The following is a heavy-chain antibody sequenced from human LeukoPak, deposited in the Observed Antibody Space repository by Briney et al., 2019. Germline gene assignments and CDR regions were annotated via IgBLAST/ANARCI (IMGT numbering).Heavy chain of an antibody. CDR1: GYSISSGYY. D-gene: IGHD2-15*01. Sequence: PSETLSLTCAVSGYSISSGYYWGWIRQPPGKGLEWIGSIFHSGSTYYNPSLKSPVTISVDTSKNQFSLKLSSVTAADTAVYYCARVRGLYCFDYWGQGTLVTVSS. V-gene: IGHV4-38-2*01. CDR2: IFHSGST. J-gene: IGHJ4*02. CDR3: ARVRGLYCFDY.